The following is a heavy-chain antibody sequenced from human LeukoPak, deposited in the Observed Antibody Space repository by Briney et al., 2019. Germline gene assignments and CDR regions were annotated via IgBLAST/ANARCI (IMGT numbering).Heavy chain of an antibody. CDR2: IYHSGST. CDR1: GGSISSGYY. V-gene: IGHV4-38-2*02. J-gene: IGHJ6*03. CDR3: ARESSHYYMDV. D-gene: IGHD2-2*01. Sequence: SETLTLTCTVSGGSISSGYYWGWIRQPPGKGLEWIGSIYHSGSTYYNPSLKSRVTISVDTSKNQFSLKLSSVTAADTAVYYCARESSHYYMDVWGKGTTVTVSS.